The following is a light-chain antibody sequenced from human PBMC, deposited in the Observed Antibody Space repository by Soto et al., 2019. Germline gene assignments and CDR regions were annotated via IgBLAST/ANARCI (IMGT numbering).Light chain of an antibody. CDR3: PAWDDSLNVLV. CDR1: SSNIGSNT. Sequence: QPVLTQPPSASGTPGQRVTISCSGSSSNIGSNTVNWYQQLPGTAPKLLIYNNNQRPSGVPDRFSGSKSGTSASLAISGLQSEDEADYYCPAWDDSLNVLVFGTGTKLTVL. V-gene: IGLV1-44*01. CDR2: NNN. J-gene: IGLJ1*01.